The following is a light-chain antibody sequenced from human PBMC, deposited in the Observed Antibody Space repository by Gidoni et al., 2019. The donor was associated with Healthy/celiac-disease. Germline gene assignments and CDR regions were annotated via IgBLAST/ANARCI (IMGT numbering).Light chain of an antibody. J-gene: IGLJ2*01. CDR3: AAWDDSLNGVV. CDR2: SNN. Sequence: QSVLTQPPSASGTPGQRVTISCSGSRSNIGSNTVNGSQQLPGTAPKPLIYSNNQRPSGVPDRFSGSKSGTSASLAISGLQSEDEADYYCAAWDDSLNGVVFGGGTKLTVX. CDR1: RSNIGSNT. V-gene: IGLV1-44*01.